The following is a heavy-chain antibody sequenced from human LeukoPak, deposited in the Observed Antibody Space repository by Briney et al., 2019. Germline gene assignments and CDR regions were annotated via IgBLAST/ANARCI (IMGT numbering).Heavy chain of an antibody. J-gene: IGHJ6*03. CDR1: GFSVSSNY. V-gene: IGHV3-21*01. Sequence: KTGGSLRLSCAATGFSVSSNYMSWVRQAPGKGLEWVSSISSSSSYIYYADSVKGRFTISRDNAKNSLYLQMNSLRAEDTAVYYCAGGYCSSTSCEGYYYYYMDVWGKGTTVTVSS. D-gene: IGHD2-2*01. CDR3: AGGYCSSTSCEGYYYYYMDV. CDR2: ISSSSSYI.